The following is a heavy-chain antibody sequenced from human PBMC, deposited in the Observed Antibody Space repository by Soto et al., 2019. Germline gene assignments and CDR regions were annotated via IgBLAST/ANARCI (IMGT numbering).Heavy chain of an antibody. V-gene: IGHV1-18*01. J-gene: IGHJ5*02. D-gene: IGHD2-2*01. CDR2: FSAYNGNT. CDR1: GYTFTSYG. Sequence: ASVKVSCKASGYTFTSYGISWVRQAPGQVLEWMGWFSAYNGNTNYAQKLQGRVTMTTDTSTSTAYMELRSLRSDDTAVYYCARGYCSSTSCYSFDPWGQGTLVTVSS. CDR3: ARGYCSSTSCYSFDP.